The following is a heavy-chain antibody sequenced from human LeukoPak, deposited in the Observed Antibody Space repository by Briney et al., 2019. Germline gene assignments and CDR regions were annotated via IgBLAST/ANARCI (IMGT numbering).Heavy chain of an antibody. CDR3: ARPLGYCSSISCYTRGTDAFDI. J-gene: IGHJ3*02. D-gene: IGHD2-2*01. V-gene: IGHV4-59*01. Sequence: PSETLSLTCTVSGGSISSYYWSWIRQPPGKGLEWIGYIYYSGSTNYNPSLKSRVTISVDTSKNQFSLKLSSVTAADTAVYYCARPLGYCSSISCYTRGTDAFDIWGQGTMVTVSS. CDR2: IYYSGST. CDR1: GGSISSYY.